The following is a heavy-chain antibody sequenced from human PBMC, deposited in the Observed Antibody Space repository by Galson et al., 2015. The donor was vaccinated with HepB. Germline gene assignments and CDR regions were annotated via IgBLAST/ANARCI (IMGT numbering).Heavy chain of an antibody. V-gene: IGHV3-48*01. CDR2: INSGSSTI. CDR1: GFTFSTYS. CDR3: ARASLIDFYYYYMDV. Sequence: SLRLSCAASGFTFSTYSMNWVRQAPGKGLEWVSYINSGSSTIYYADSVKGRFTISRDNAENSLYLQMNSLRVEDTAVYYCARASLIDFYYYYMDVWGKGTTVTVS. J-gene: IGHJ6*03.